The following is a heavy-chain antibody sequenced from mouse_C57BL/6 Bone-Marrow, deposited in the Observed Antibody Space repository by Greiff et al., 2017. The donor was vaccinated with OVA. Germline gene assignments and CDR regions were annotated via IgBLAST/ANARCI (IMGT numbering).Heavy chain of an antibody. V-gene: IGHV1-69*01. J-gene: IGHJ2*01. CDR1: GYTFTSYW. CDR3: ERWGGVVADD. D-gene: IGHD1-1*01. Sequence: QVQLQQPGAELVMPGASVKLSCKASGYTFTSYWMHWVKQRPGQGLEWIGEIDPSDSYTNYNQKFKGKSTLTVDKSSSTAYMQLSSLTSEDSAVYYCERWGGVVADDWGQGTTLTVSS. CDR2: IDPSDSYT.